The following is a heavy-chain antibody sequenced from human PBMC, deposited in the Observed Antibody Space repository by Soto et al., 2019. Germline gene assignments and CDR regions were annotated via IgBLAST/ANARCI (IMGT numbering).Heavy chain of an antibody. CDR2: INPSGGST. D-gene: IGHD2-8*01. Sequence: ASVKVSCKASGYTFTSYYMHWVRQAPGQGLEWMGIINPSGGSTSYAQKFQGRVTMTRDTSTSTVYMELSSLRSEDTAVYYCARASCTNGVRSVAGLFDYWGQGTLVTVSS. V-gene: IGHV1-46*01. J-gene: IGHJ4*02. CDR3: ARASCTNGVRSVAGLFDY. CDR1: GYTFTSYY.